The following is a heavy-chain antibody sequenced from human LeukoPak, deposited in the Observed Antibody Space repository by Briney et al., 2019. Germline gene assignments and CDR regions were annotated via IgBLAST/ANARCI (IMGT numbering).Heavy chain of an antibody. Sequence: SETLSLTCTVSGDSISTYYWSWIRQPPGKGLEWIGYIHYSGSTNYNPSLRSRVTISVDTSKNQFSLKLSSATAADTAVYFCARRAINSVMFDYWGQGTLVTVSP. V-gene: IGHV4-59*08. CDR2: IHYSGST. CDR3: ARRAINSVMFDY. CDR1: GDSISTYY. J-gene: IGHJ4*02. D-gene: IGHD3-16*01.